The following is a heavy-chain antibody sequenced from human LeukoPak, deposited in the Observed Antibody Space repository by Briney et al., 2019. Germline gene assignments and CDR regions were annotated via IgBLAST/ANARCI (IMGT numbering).Heavy chain of an antibody. Sequence: GGSLKLSCAASGFTLSSYSMHWVRQAPGKGLEFVSAISKNGRNTYYGNSMKGRFTISRDISKNTLYLQMGSLRPEDMAVYYCARVDSGSACASWGQGILVTVSS. D-gene: IGHD6-19*01. CDR2: ISKNGRNT. J-gene: IGHJ1*01. CDR3: ARVDSGSACAS. V-gene: IGHV3-64*01. CDR1: GFTLSSYS.